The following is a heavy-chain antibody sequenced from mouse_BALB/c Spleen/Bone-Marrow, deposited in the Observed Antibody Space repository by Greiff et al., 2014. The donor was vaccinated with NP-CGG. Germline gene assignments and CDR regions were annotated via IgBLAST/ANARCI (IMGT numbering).Heavy chain of an antibody. CDR3: TRSGTLGAMDY. CDR2: ISSGSSTI. Sequence: DVKLVESGGGLVQPGGSRKLSCAASGFTFSSFGMHWVRQAPEKGLEWVAYISSGSSTIYYADTMKGRFTISRDNPKNTLFLQMTSLRSEDTAMYYCTRSGTLGAMDYWGQGTSVTVFS. V-gene: IGHV5-17*02. CDR1: GFTFSSFG. J-gene: IGHJ4*01. D-gene: IGHD3-3*01.